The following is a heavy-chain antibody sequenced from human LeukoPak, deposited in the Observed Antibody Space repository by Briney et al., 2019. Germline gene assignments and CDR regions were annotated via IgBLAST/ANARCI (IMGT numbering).Heavy chain of an antibody. D-gene: IGHD2/OR15-2a*01. Sequence: PGGSLRLSCAASGFTFSSYAMHWVRQAPGKGLEWVAVISYDGSNKYYADSVKGRFTISRDNSKNTLYLQMNSLRAEDTAVYYCARLIGVTDAFDIWGQGTMVTVSS. CDR3: ARLIGVTDAFDI. CDR2: ISYDGSNK. J-gene: IGHJ3*02. V-gene: IGHV3-30*04. CDR1: GFTFSSYA.